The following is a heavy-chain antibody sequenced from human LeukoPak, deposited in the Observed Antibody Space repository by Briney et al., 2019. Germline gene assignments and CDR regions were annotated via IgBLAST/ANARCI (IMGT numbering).Heavy chain of an antibody. V-gene: IGHV4-39*01. Sequence: SETLSLTCTVSGGSISSSSYYWAWIRQPPGKGLEWIGSIYYSGNTYYKSSPKSRVTISVDTSKNQFSLKLSSVTAADTAMYYCARQKWELRDYWGQGTLVTVSS. D-gene: IGHD1-26*01. CDR2: IYYSGNT. CDR3: ARQKWELRDY. J-gene: IGHJ4*02. CDR1: GGSISSSSYY.